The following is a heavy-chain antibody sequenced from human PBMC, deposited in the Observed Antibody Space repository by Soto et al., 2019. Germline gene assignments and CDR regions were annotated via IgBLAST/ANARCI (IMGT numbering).Heavy chain of an antibody. CDR2: IIPIFGTA. J-gene: IGHJ4*02. V-gene: IGHV1-69*13. CDR1: GGTFSSYA. Sequence: SVKVSCKASGGTFSSYAISWVRQAPGQGLEWMGGIIPIFGTANYAQKFQGRVTITADESTSTAYMELSSLRSEDTAVYYCARIWSGSSSAADYWGQGTLVTVSS. CDR3: ARIWSGSSSAADY. D-gene: IGHD6-6*01.